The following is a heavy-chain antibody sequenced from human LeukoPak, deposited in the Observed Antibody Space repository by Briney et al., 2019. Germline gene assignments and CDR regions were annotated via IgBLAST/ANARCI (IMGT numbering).Heavy chain of an antibody. Sequence: PSETLSLTCAVYGGSFSGYYWSWIRQPPGKGLEWIGEINHSGSTNYNPSLKSRVTISVDRSKNQFSLKLSSVTAADTAVYYCARDVGSSPPGPNFDYWGQGTLVTVSS. D-gene: IGHD6-13*01. CDR1: GGSFSGYY. V-gene: IGHV4-34*01. CDR3: ARDVGSSPPGPNFDY. J-gene: IGHJ4*02. CDR2: INHSGST.